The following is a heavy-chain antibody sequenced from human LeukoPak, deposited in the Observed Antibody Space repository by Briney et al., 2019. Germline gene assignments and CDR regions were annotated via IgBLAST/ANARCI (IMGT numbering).Heavy chain of an antibody. CDR2: IYFNGRT. J-gene: IGHJ5*02. CDR1: GGSISDSIVSHY. Sequence: SETLSLTCSVSGGSISDSIVSHYWSWIRRAPGKGLEWIGYIYFNGRTNYSPSLRSRVTLSVDTSKNQFSMKLISVTAADTAVYYCARTARSRDWFDPWGQGSLVTVSS. V-gene: IGHV4-61*01. CDR3: ARTARSRDWFDP. D-gene: IGHD2-21*02.